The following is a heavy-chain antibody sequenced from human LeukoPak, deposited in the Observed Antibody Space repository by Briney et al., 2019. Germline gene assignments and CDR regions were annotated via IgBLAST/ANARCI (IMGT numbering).Heavy chain of an antibody. V-gene: IGHV1-2*02. CDR2: INPNSGGT. D-gene: IGHD6-13*01. CDR1: GYTFTGYY. Sequence: AAVKFSCTASGYTFTGYYMDGVRQAPGQGLEWIGWINPNSGGTNYAQKFQGSVTMTRDTSISTAYMELSRLRSDDTAVYYRARAPPTSSWYSPGYFHYWGQGTLVTVSS. CDR3: ARAPPTSSWYSPGYFHY. J-gene: IGHJ4*02.